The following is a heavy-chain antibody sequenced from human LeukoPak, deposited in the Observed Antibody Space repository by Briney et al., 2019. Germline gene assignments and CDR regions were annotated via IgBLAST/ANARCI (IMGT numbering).Heavy chain of an antibody. D-gene: IGHD3-9*01. CDR2: ISGSGGST. CDR3: AKDQQVLRYFDWSMGDYFDY. V-gene: IGHV3-23*01. CDR1: GFTFSSYA. J-gene: IGHJ4*02. Sequence: GGSLRLSCAASGFTFSSYAMSWVRQAPGKGLEWVSAISGSGGSTYYADSVKGRFTISRDNSKNTLYLQMNSPRAEDTAVYYCAKDQQVLRYFDWSMGDYFDYWGQGTLVTVSS.